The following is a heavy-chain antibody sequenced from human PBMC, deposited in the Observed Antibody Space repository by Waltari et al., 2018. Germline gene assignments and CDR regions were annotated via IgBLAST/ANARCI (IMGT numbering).Heavy chain of an antibody. CDR2: ISYNERNI. Sequence: QVQLVESGGGVVQPGGSLRLSCAASQFTFSSYAMHWVRQGPGRRLEGVAVISYNERNIYYVDSVKGRFTISRDNSKKMLYLQMNSLRAEDTAIYYCARDYCDRTNCHGMDVWGQGTTVTVSS. V-gene: IGHV3-30*04. J-gene: IGHJ6*02. CDR1: QFTFSSYA. D-gene: IGHD3-22*01. CDR3: ARDYCDRTNCHGMDV.